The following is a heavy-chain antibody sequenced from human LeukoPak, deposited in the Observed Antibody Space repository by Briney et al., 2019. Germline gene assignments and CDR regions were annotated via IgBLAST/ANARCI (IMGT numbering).Heavy chain of an antibody. CDR1: GFTFSSYA. V-gene: IGHV3-23*01. J-gene: IGHJ4*02. CDR2: ISGSGGST. Sequence: GGFLRLSCAASGFTFSSYAMSWVRQAPGKGLEWVSAISGSGGSTYYADSVKGRFTISRDNSKNTLYLQMNSLRAEDTAVYYCAKDRPKYSGSYNSGDYWGQGTLVTVSS. CDR3: AKDRPKYSGSYNSGDY. D-gene: IGHD1-26*01.